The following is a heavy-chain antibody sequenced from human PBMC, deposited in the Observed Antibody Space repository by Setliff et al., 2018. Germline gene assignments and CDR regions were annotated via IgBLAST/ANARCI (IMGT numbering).Heavy chain of an antibody. V-gene: IGHV3-7*01. D-gene: IGHD3-3*01. CDR1: GFTFSSYW. CDR3: AREQYYNFWSGYYGMDV. J-gene: IGHJ6*02. Sequence: AGGSLRLSCAASGFTFSSYWMSWVRQAPGKGLEWVANIKQDGSEKNYVDSVKGRFTISRDNAKNSLYLQMNSLRAEDTAVYYCAREQYYNFWSGYYGMDVWGQGTTVTVSS. CDR2: IKQDGSEK.